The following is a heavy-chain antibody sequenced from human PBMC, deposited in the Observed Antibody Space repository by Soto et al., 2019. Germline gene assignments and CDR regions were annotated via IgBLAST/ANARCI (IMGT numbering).Heavy chain of an antibody. Sequence: PSETLSLTCTVSGGSVSSGSYYWSWIRQPPGKGLEWIGYIYYSGSTNYNPSLKSRVTMSVDTSKSQFSLKLSSVTAADTAVYYCARDQRDLYDSNGRYAFDIWGQGTMVTVSS. CDR1: GGSVSSGSYY. J-gene: IGHJ3*02. CDR2: IYYSGST. V-gene: IGHV4-61*01. CDR3: ARDQRDLYDSNGRYAFDI. D-gene: IGHD3-22*01.